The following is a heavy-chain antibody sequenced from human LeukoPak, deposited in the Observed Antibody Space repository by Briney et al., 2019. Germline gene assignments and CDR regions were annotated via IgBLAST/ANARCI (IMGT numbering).Heavy chain of an antibody. V-gene: IGHV4-39*01. CDR2: HYYNGVT. J-gene: IGHJ4*02. CDR1: GDSISSGSYL. Sequence: PSESPSLTCTVSGDSISSGSYLWGWIRLPPGKGLEWIGDHYYNGVTSYNPSLKSRVTISVDTSTNQFSLILTSVTAADTAVYYCARRQYGSSRADHWGQGTLVTVSS. D-gene: IGHD6-13*01. CDR3: ARRQYGSSRADH.